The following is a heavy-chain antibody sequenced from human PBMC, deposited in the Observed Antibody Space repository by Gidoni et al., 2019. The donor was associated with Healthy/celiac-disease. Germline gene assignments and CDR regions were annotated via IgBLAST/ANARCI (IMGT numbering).Heavy chain of an antibody. D-gene: IGHD3-22*01. CDR2: ISGSGGST. CDR3: AKDIVATGGYYDSSGAEIY. Sequence: EVQLLESGGGLVQPGGSLRLSCPASGFTFSSYAMSWVRQAPGKGLEWVSAISGSGGSTYYADSVKGRFTISRDNSKNTLYLQMNSLRAEDTAVYYCAKDIVATGGYYDSSGAEIYWGQGTLVTVSS. J-gene: IGHJ4*02. CDR1: GFTFSSYA. V-gene: IGHV3-23*01.